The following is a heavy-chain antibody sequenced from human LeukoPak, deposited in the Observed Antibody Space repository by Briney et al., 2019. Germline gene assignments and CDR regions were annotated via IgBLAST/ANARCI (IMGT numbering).Heavy chain of an antibody. V-gene: IGHV4-61*01. CDR3: AKDSVAAAGRFDY. CDR1: GGSVSSGSYY. Sequence: PSETLSLTCTVSGGSVSSGSYYWTWIRQSPGKGLEWIGNIYYSGSTNYNPSLRSRVTMSVDTSKNQFSLKLSSVTAADTAIYYCAKDSVAAAGRFDYWGQGALVTVSS. CDR2: IYYSGST. D-gene: IGHD6-13*01. J-gene: IGHJ4*02.